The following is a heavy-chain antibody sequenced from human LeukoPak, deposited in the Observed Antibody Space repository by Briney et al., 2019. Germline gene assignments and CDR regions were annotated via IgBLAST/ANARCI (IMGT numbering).Heavy chain of an antibody. CDR1: GGSISSGGYY. CDR2: IYYSGST. Sequence: SETLSLTCTVSGGSISSGGYYWSWIRQHPGKGLEWIGYIYYSGSTYYNPSLKSRVTISVDTSKNQFSLKLSSVTAADTAVYYCARVKGSPAAPFDYWGQGTLVTVSS. D-gene: IGHD2-2*01. CDR3: ARVKGSPAAPFDY. J-gene: IGHJ4*02. V-gene: IGHV4-31*03.